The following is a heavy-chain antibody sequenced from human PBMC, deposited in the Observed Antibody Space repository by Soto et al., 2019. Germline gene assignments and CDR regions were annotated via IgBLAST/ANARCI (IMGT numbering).Heavy chain of an antibody. J-gene: IGHJ6*02. V-gene: IGHV3-30*18. CDR1: GFTFSNYG. Sequence: QVQLVESGGGVVQPGRSLRLSCAASGFTFSNYGMHWVRQAPGKGLEWLAVMSYDGSNKYYADSVKGRFTISRDNSQNTLYLQMNSLRAEDTAVYYCAKGWKYYYYYYAIDVWGQGTTVTVSS. CDR2: MSYDGSNK. D-gene: IGHD1-1*01. CDR3: AKGWKYYYYYYAIDV.